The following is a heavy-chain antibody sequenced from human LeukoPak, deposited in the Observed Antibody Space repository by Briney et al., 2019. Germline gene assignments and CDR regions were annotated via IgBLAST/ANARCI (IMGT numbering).Heavy chain of an antibody. CDR3: AGEGDLYGSGSYLYDY. Sequence: SETLSLTCTVSGGSISSGNYYWSWIRQPAGKGLEWIGRIYTSGGTNCNPSLESRVTILIDTPKNQFSLKLSSVTAADTAVYYCAGEGDLYGSGSYLYDYWGQGTLVTVSS. J-gene: IGHJ4*02. V-gene: IGHV4-61*02. CDR1: GGSISSGNYY. D-gene: IGHD3-10*01. CDR2: IYTSGGT.